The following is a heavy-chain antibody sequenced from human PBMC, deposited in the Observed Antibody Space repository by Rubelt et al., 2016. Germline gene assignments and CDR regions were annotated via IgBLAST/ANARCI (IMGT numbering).Heavy chain of an antibody. V-gene: IGHV3-11*05. CDR1: GFTFKDYY. CDR2: ISGLNSYT. D-gene: IGHD4-11*01. CDR3: AREVTTVTTSTRYYGMDV. J-gene: IGHJ6*02. Sequence: QLVESGGGLVKPGGSLRLSCGASGFTFKDYYMNWIRQAPGKGLEWVSYISGLNSYTNYADSVKGRFTISRDNAKNSLYLQMNSLRAEDTAVYYCAREVTTVTTSTRYYGMDVWGQGTTVTVSS.